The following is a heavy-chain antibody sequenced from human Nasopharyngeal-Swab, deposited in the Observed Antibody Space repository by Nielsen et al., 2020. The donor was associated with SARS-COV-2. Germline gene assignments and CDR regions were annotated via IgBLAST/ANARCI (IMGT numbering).Heavy chain of an antibody. CDR2: ISGSGDNT. D-gene: IGHD1-26*01. Sequence: GESLKISCAASGFTYSTYAMSWVRLAPGKGLEWVSGISGSGDNTYYADSVMGRFTISRDNAMETLYLQMNSLRLDDTAVYYCARAGRVGDAFTGLDVWGQGTTVTVSS. J-gene: IGHJ6*02. V-gene: IGHV3-23*01. CDR1: GFTYSTYA. CDR3: ARAGRVGDAFTGLDV.